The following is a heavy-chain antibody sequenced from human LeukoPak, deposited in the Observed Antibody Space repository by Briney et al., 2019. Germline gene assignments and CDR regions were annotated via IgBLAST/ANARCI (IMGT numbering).Heavy chain of an antibody. CDR1: GFTVSSNY. CDR2: IYSGGST. CDR3: ARVSLIAARPTFDI. V-gene: IGHV3-66*01. D-gene: IGHD6-6*01. Sequence: QSGGSLRLSCAASGFTVSSNYMSWVRQAPGKGLEWVSVIYSGGSTYYADSVKGRFTISRDNSKNTLYLQMNSLRAEDTAVYYCARVSLIAARPTFDIWDQGTMVTVSS. J-gene: IGHJ3*02.